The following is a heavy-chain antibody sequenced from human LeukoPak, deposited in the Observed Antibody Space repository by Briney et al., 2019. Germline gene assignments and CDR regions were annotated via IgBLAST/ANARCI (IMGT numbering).Heavy chain of an antibody. J-gene: IGHJ4*02. CDR3: ARDRGGSYSAIDY. CDR1: GFTLSSGVTFGNYG. D-gene: IGHD2-15*01. CDR2: ISSSSITI. Sequence: GGSLRLSCAASGFTLSSGVTFGNYGMHWVRQAPGKGLEWVSFISSSSITIYYADSVKGRFTISRDNAEKSLYLQMNSLRAEDTAVYYCARDRGGSYSAIDYWGQGTLVTVSS. V-gene: IGHV3-48*04.